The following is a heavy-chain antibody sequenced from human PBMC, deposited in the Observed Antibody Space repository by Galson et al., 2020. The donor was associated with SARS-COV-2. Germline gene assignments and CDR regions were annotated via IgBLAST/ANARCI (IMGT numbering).Heavy chain of an antibody. J-gene: IGHJ6*03. V-gene: IGHV3-23*01. Sequence: GGSLRLSCAVSGFTFSSYAMTWVRQAPGKGLEWVSAITGSGGSTYYAYSVKGRFTISRDKSKNTLYLQMNGLRAEDTAVYYCAKDGAGHYASSGYYYGGYFYYMDVWGKGTTVTVSS. D-gene: IGHD3-22*01. CDR2: ITGSGGST. CDR3: AKDGAGHYASSGYYYGGYFYYMDV. CDR1: GFTFSSYA.